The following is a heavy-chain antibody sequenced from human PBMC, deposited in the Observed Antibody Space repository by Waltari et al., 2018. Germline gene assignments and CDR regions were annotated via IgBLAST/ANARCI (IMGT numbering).Heavy chain of an antibody. CDR3: ATSYGSGSYPRRFDP. Sequence: QVQLQESGPGLVKPSETLSLTCAVSGYSISSGYYVGWIRPPPGKGLEWIGSIYHSGSTYYNPSLKSRVTISVDTSKNQFSLKLSSVTAADTAVYYCATSYGSGSYPRRFDPWGQGTLVTVSS. CDR2: IYHSGST. CDR1: GYSISSGYY. V-gene: IGHV4-38-2*01. D-gene: IGHD3-10*01. J-gene: IGHJ5*02.